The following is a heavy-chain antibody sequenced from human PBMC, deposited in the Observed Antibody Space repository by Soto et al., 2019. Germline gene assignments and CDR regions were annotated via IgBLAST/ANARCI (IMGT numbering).Heavy chain of an antibody. Sequence: QVQLQQSGTGLAKPSQTLSLTCTVSGGSFSSGGYYWSWIRQRPGKGLEWIGCIYYSGSTFYNPSLMSRVTRSADKAKNQFSLKQSSANVTDTAVYYCAGGVSITIYVAVTSGPFFDYWGHGNMVVVSS. CDR3: AGGVSITIYVAVTSGPFFDY. CDR2: IYYSGST. J-gene: IGHJ4*01. V-gene: IGHV4-31*03. CDR1: GGSFSSGGYY. D-gene: IGHD3-3*01.